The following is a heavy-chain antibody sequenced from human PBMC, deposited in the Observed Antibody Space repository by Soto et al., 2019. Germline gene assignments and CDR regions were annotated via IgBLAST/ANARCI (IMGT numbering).Heavy chain of an antibody. Sequence: QVQLVQSGAEVKKPGSSVKVSCKASGGTFSSYAISWVRQAPGQGLEWMGGIIPIFGTANYAQKFQGRVTITADESTSTAYMELSSLRSEDTAVYYCARPQGGCTNGVCSLYYYYYGMDVWGQGTTVTVSS. J-gene: IGHJ6*02. D-gene: IGHD2-8*01. CDR3: ARPQGGCTNGVCSLYYYYYGMDV. CDR1: GGTFSSYA. CDR2: IIPIFGTA. V-gene: IGHV1-69*01.